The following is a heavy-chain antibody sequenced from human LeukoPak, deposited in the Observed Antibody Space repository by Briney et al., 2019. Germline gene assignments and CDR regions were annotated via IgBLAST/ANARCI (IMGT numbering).Heavy chain of an antibody. CDR1: GGSFSGYY. V-gene: IGHV4-34*01. CDR3: ARVRFLEWLTSNYMDV. J-gene: IGHJ6*03. D-gene: IGHD3-3*01. Sequence: SETLSLTCAVYGGSFSGYYWSWIRQPPGKGVEWIGEINHSGRATYNPSLKSRVTISVDTPKNQFSLRLSSVTAADTAVYYCARVRFLEWLTSNYMDVWGKGTTVTVSS. CDR2: INHSGRA.